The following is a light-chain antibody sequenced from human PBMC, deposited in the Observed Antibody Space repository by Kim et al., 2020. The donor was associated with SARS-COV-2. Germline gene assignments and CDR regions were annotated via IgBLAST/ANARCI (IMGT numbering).Light chain of an antibody. V-gene: IGLV1-44*01. J-gene: IGLJ3*02. CDR1: RSNIGSNP. CDR3: AAWDYGLKGWV. CDR2: NDV. Sequence: GQRVVVSCSGGRSNIGSNPVNWFRQVPGTAPRLLIYNDVQRPSGVPDRVSGSKTGSSASLVIGGLQSEDEARYYCAAWDYGLKGWVFGGGTQLTVL.